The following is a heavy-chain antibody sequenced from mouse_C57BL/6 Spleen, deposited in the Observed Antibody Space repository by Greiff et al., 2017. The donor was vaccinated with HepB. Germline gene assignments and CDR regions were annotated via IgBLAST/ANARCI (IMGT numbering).Heavy chain of an antibody. CDR2: IHPNSGST. J-gene: IGHJ4*01. CDR1: GYTFTSYW. CDR3: ARGEFYYYGSRGYYAMDY. V-gene: IGHV1-64*01. D-gene: IGHD1-1*01. Sequence: QVQLQQPGAELVKPGASVKLSCKASGYTFTSYWMHWVKQRPGQGLEWIGMIHPNSGSTNYNEKFKSKATLTVDKSSSTAYMQLSSLTSEDSAVYYCARGEFYYYGSRGYYAMDYWGQGTSVTVSS.